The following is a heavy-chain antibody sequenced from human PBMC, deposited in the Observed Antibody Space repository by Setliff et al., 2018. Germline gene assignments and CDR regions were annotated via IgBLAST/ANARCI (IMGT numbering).Heavy chain of an antibody. Sequence: SETLSLTCTVSGGSISSGGYYWSWIRQHPGKGLEWIGYLYYSGSTYYNPSLKSRVTISVDTSKNQFSLKLSSVTAADTAVYYCAREGGGSYLNWYFDLWGRGTLVTVSS. V-gene: IGHV4-31*03. CDR2: LYYSGST. CDR3: AREGGGSYLNWYFDL. CDR1: GGSISSGGYY. J-gene: IGHJ2*01. D-gene: IGHD1-26*01.